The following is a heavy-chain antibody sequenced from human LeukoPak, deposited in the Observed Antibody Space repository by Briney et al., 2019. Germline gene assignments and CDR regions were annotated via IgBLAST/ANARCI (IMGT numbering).Heavy chain of an antibody. CDR3: ARRCSSTSCYFDY. V-gene: IGHV1-69*05. D-gene: IGHD2-2*01. CDR1: GGTFSSYA. J-gene: IGHJ4*02. Sequence: SVKVSCKASGGTFSSYAISWVRQAPGQGLEWMGGIIPIFGTANYAQKFQGRVTVTTDESTSTAYMELSSLRSEDTAVYYCARRCSSTSCYFDYWGQGTLVTVSS. CDR2: IIPIFGTA.